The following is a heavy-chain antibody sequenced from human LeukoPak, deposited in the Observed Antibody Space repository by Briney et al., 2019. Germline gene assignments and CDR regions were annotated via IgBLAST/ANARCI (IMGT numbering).Heavy chain of an antibody. Sequence: GGSLRLSCAASGFTFSNYAMSWVRQAPRKGLEWVSGISDSGGGTYYADSVKGRFTISRDNSKNTLYLQMNSLRAEDTAVYYCAKDPDCTSGVCYTFFDYWGQGTLVTVSS. CDR1: GFTFSNYA. V-gene: IGHV3-23*01. CDR2: ISDSGGGT. CDR3: AKDPDCTSGVCYTFFDY. D-gene: IGHD2-8*01. J-gene: IGHJ4*02.